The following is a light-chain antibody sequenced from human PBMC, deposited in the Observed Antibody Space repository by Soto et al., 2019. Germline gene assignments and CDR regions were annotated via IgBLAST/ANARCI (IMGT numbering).Light chain of an antibody. CDR2: TAS. J-gene: IGKJ2*01. V-gene: IGKV1-27*01. CDR3: QKYNSAPYT. CDR1: EDISNF. Sequence: DIQMTQSPSYLSASVGDRVTITCRASEDISNFLAWYQQKPGKVPKLLIYTASTFQSGVPSRFSGSGSGTDFTLTISRLQSEDVATYFCQKYNSAPYTFGQGTKLEIK.